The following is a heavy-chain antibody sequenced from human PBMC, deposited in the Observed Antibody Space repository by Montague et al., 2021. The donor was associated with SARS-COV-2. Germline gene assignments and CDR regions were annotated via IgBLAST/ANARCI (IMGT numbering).Heavy chain of an antibody. CDR3: ARLPYDNSYGMDV. J-gene: IGHJ6*02. Sequence: SETLSLTCTVSGDSISNSNWWTWVRQSPGRGLEWIGEIFRSGDSNYNPSLKSRVTMSVDMSRNQFSLSLSDVTAADTAIYYCARLPYDNSYGMDVWGQGTTVTVSS. CDR2: IFRSGDS. D-gene: IGHD3-9*01. CDR1: GDSISNSNW. V-gene: IGHV4-4*02.